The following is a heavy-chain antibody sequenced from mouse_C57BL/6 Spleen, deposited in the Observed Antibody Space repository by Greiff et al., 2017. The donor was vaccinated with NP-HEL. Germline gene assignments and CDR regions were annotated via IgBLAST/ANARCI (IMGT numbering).Heavy chain of an antibody. D-gene: IGHD2-5*01. CDR1: GFSFNTYA. V-gene: IGHV10-1*01. CDR2: IRSKSNNYAT. J-gene: IGHJ3*01. CDR3: VRQDSNYGFAY. Sequence: DVQLVESGGGLVQPKGSLKLSCAASGFSFNTYAMNWVRQAPGKGLEWVARIRSKSNNYATYYADSVKDRFTISRDDSESMLYLQMNNLKTEDTAMYYCVRQDSNYGFAYWGQGTLVTVSA.